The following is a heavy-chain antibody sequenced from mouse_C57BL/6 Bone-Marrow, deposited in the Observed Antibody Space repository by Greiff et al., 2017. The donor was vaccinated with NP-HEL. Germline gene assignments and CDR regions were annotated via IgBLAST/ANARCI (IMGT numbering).Heavy chain of an antibody. J-gene: IGHJ1*03. Sequence: EVQLQQSGPELVKPGASVKISCKASGYTFTDYYMNWVKQSHGKSLEWIGDINPNNGGTSYNQKFKGKATLTVDKSSSTAYMELRSLTSEDSAVYYCAGINTVVALYWYFDVWGTGTTVTVSS. CDR1: GYTFTDYY. D-gene: IGHD1-1*01. CDR2: INPNNGGT. V-gene: IGHV1-26*01. CDR3: AGINTVVALYWYFDV.